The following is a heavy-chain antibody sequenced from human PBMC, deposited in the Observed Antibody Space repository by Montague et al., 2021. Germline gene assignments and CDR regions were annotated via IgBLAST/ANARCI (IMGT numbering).Heavy chain of an antibody. CDR2: IKYDGSRT. Sequence: SLRLSCAASGFTFSNYCMHWVRQAPGKGLVWVSHIKYDGSRTGYXDSVRGRFTISRDNAKNTLYLQMNSLRVDDTAVYYCARSAFVAALDPWGQGTLVTVSS. J-gene: IGHJ5*02. CDR3: ARSAFVAALDP. D-gene: IGHD6-25*01. CDR1: GFTFSNYC. V-gene: IGHV3-74*01.